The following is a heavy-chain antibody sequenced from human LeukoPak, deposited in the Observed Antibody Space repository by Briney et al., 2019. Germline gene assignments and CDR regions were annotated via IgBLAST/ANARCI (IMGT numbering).Heavy chain of an antibody. Sequence: GGSLRLSCAASGFTFSSYEMNWVRQAPGKGLEWVSYISSSGSTIYYADSVKGRFTISRDNAKNSLYLQMNSLRAEDTAVYYCARDPATVTTIEVFDMWGQGTMVTVSS. D-gene: IGHD4-11*01. V-gene: IGHV3-48*03. CDR1: GFTFSSYE. CDR2: ISSSGSTI. CDR3: ARDPATVTTIEVFDM. J-gene: IGHJ3*02.